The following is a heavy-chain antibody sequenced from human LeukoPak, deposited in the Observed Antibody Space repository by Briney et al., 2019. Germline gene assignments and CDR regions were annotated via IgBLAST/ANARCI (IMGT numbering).Heavy chain of an antibody. CDR1: GYTFTSYY. CDR2: INPSGGST. Sequence: ASVKVSCKASGYTFTSYYMHWVRQAPGQGLEWMGIINPSGGSTSYAQKFQGRVTMTRDTSTSTVYMELSSLRSEDTAVYYCARATEPHRSSWYYDYWGQGTLVTVSS. V-gene: IGHV1-46*01. J-gene: IGHJ4*02. CDR3: ARATEPHRSSWYYDY. D-gene: IGHD6-13*01.